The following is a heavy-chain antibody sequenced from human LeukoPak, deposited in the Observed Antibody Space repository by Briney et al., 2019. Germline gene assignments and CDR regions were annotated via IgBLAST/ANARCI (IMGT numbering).Heavy chain of an antibody. Sequence: SETLSLTCTVSGYSISSGYYWSWIRQPPGKGLEWIGYIYYSGSTNYNPSPKCRVTISVDTSKNQFSLKLSSVTAADTAVYYCARSAYCGGDCYLRYFQHWGQGTLVTVSS. J-gene: IGHJ1*01. V-gene: IGHV4-38-2*02. CDR1: GYSISSGYY. CDR2: IYYSGST. CDR3: ARSAYCGGDCYLRYFQH. D-gene: IGHD2-21*02.